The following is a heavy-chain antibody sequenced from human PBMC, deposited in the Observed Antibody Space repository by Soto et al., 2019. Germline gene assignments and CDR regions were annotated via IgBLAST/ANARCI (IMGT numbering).Heavy chain of an antibody. D-gene: IGHD3-22*01. CDR1: GYTFTHYH. Sequence: AAVKVSCKASGYTFTHYHVYWVRQAPGRGLEWLGMINPSGGSTTYAQNLQGRVTMTRDTSTNTVYMELSSLRSEDTAVYYCAREAINSSGYSRYFQHWGQGTLVTVSS. CDR2: INPSGGST. J-gene: IGHJ1*01. CDR3: AREAINSSGYSRYFQH. V-gene: IGHV1-46*01.